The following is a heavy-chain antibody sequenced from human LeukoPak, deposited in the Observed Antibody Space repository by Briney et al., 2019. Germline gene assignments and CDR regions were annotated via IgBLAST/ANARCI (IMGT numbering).Heavy chain of an antibody. J-gene: IGHJ4*02. D-gene: IGHD3-16*01. CDR3: ARDFLGDDY. CDR1: GFTFSNYN. CDR2: ISSSSSTI. V-gene: IGHV3-48*01. Sequence: PGGSLRLSCAASGFTFSNYNMNWVRQAPGKGLEWVSYISSSSSTIHYAESVKGRFTISRDNARNSLYLQMNSLRAEDTAVYYCARDFLGDDYWGQGTLVTVSS.